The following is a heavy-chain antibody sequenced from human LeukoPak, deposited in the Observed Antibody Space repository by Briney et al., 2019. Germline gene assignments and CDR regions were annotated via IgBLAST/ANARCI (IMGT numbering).Heavy chain of an antibody. CDR2: ISSSSSYI. CDR3: TRDPGRCTSTSCYPDY. Sequence: GGSLRLSCVASGFDFSTYTMNWVRQAPRKGLEWVSSISSSSSYIYYADSVKGRFTISRDNAKNSMYLQMNSLRAEDTAVYYCTRDPGRCTSTSCYPDYWGQGTLVTVSS. V-gene: IGHV3-21*01. D-gene: IGHD2-2*01. J-gene: IGHJ4*02. CDR1: GFDFSTYT.